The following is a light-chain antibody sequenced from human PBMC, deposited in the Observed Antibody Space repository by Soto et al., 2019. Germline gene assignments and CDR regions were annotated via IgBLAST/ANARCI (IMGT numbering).Light chain of an antibody. V-gene: IGKV3-15*01. Sequence: EIVMTQSPATLSVSPGERATLSCRASQSVSSYLAWYQQKPGQAPRLVLLRIFTRAIGVPARFSGSGSETEFTLTISGLQSEDFAIYYCQQRNWPPITFGQGTRLEIK. CDR1: QSVSSY. CDR2: RIF. CDR3: QQRNWPPIT. J-gene: IGKJ5*01.